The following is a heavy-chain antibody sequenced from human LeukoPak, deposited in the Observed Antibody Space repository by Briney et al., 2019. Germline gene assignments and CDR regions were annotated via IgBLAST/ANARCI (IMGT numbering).Heavy chain of an antibody. CDR1: GFTFDDYA. CDR2: ISWNSGSI. CDR3: AKDIVATIRVSCVDY. V-gene: IGHV3-9*01. J-gene: IGHJ4*02. D-gene: IGHD5-12*01. Sequence: GRSLRLSCAASGFTFDDYAMPWVRQAPGKGLEWVSGISWNSGSIGYADSVKGRFTISRDNAKNSLYLQMNSLRAEDTALYYCAKDIVATIRVSCVDYWGQGTLVTVSS.